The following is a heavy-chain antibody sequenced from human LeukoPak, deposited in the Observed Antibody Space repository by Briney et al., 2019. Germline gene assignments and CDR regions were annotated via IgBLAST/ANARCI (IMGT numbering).Heavy chain of an antibody. CDR2: IYSGGST. V-gene: IGHV3-53*01. CDR3: ARGLHSLDPSTYYYGSGIFY. J-gene: IGHJ4*02. D-gene: IGHD3-10*01. CDR1: GFTVSSNY. Sequence: PGGSLRLSCAASGFTVSSNYMSWVRQAPGKGLEWVSVIYSGGSTYYADSVKGRFTISRDNSKNTLYLQMNSLRAEDTAVYYCARGLHSLDPSTYYYGSGIFYWGQGTLVTVSS.